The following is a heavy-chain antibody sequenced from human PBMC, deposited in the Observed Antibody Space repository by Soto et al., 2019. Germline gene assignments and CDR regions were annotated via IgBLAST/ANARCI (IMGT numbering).Heavy chain of an antibody. Sequence: GGSLRLSCAASGFTVSSYYMSWVRQAPGKGLEWVSVIYSAGSADFADSVKGRFTISRDNSKNTLYLQMNSLRAEDTAVYYCARDQDILTGYVSAWGQGTLVTVSS. CDR1: GFTVSSYY. V-gene: IGHV3-66*01. D-gene: IGHD3-9*01. CDR3: ARDQDILTGYVSA. J-gene: IGHJ5*02. CDR2: IYSAGSA.